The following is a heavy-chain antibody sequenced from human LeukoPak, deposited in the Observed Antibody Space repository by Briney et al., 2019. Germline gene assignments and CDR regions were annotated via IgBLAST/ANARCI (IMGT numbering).Heavy chain of an antibody. J-gene: IGHJ6*02. V-gene: IGHV1-69*13. D-gene: IGHD2-2*01. CDR1: GGTFSSYA. CDR3: ARVPIGGGTSQNYYYYGMDV. CDR2: IIPIFGTA. Sequence: ASVKVSCKASGGTFSSYAISWVRQAPGQGLEWMGGIIPIFGTANYAQKFQGRVTITADESTSTAYMELSSLRSEDTAVYYCARVPIGGGTSQNYYYYGMDVWGQGTTVTVSS.